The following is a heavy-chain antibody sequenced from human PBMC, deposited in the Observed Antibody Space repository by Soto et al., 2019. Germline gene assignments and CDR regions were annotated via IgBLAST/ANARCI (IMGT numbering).Heavy chain of an antibody. CDR1: GGSISSSSYY. J-gene: IGHJ4*02. D-gene: IGHD1-26*01. V-gene: IGHV4-39*01. CDR3: GRRGATKGYFDY. CDR2: IYYSGST. Sequence: TLSLTCTVSGGSISSSSYYWGWIRQPPGKGLECIGSIYYSGSTYYNPSLKSRVTISVDTSKNQFSLKLSSVTAADTAVYYCGRRGATKGYFDYWGQGNLVTVS.